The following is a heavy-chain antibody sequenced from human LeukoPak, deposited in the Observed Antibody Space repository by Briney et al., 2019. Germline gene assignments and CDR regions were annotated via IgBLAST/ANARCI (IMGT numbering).Heavy chain of an antibody. CDR3: ARGSGWKNYYYYYYMDV. CDR2: KNPNSGNT. CDR1: GYTFTSYD. D-gene: IGHD6-19*01. J-gene: IGHJ6*03. Sequence: GASVKVSCKASGYTFTSYDINWVRQATGQGLEWMGWKNPNSGNTGYAQKFQGRVTMTRNTSISTAYMELSSLRSEDTAVYYCARGSGWKNYYYYYYMDVWGKGTTVTVSS. V-gene: IGHV1-8*01.